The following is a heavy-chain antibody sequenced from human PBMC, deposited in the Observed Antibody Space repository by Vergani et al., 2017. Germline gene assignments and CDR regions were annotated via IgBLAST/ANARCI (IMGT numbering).Heavy chain of an antibody. V-gene: IGHV4-59*01. J-gene: IGHJ3*01. D-gene: IGHD3-10*01. CDR1: GGSISSYY. CDR3: ARSYGYDAFDV. Sequence: QVQLQESGPGLVKPPETLSLACTVSGGSISSYYWSWSRQPPGKGLEWIGYIYYSGSAKYNPSLESRVTMSVDTSKNQFSLNLTSVTAADTAVYYCARSYGYDAFDVWGQGTKVTVSS. CDR2: IYYSGSA.